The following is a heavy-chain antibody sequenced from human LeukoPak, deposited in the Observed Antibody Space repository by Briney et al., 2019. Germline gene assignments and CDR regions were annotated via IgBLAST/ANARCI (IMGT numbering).Heavy chain of an antibody. CDR3: ARGGGPDWFDP. CDR2: ISSSSSYI. Sequence: GGSLSRYCAASGFTFSSYSMNWVRQAPGKGLEWVSSISSSSSYIYYADSVKGRFTISRDNAKNSLYLQMNSLRAEDTAVYYCARGGGPDWFDPWGQGTLVTVSS. D-gene: IGHD3-16*01. V-gene: IGHV3-21*01. J-gene: IGHJ5*02. CDR1: GFTFSSYS.